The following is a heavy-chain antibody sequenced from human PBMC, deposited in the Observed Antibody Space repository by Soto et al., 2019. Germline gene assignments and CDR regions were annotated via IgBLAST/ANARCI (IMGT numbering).Heavy chain of an antibody. D-gene: IGHD6-19*01. CDR2: ISYDESNK. J-gene: IGHJ4*02. Sequence: QVQLVESGGGVVQPGRSLRLSCAASGFTFSTYGMTWVRQAPGKGLEWVAVISYDESNKYYADSVKGRFTISRDNSKNTLYLQVNSLRTEDTAVYYCAKDRGADGGFDYWGRGTLVTVS. V-gene: IGHV3-30*18. CDR1: GFTFSTYG. CDR3: AKDRGADGGFDY.